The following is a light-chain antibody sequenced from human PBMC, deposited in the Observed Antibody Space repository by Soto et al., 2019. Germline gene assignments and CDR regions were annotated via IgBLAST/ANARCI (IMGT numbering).Light chain of an antibody. CDR1: QSISSY. Sequence: DIQMTQSPSCLAASLVDRVTITFRASQSISSYLNWYQQKPGKAPKLLIYAASSLQSGVPSRFSGSGSGTDFTLTISSLQPEDFATYYCQQSYSTPITFAQGTRLAI. V-gene: IGKV1-39*01. CDR3: QQSYSTPIT. J-gene: IGKJ5*01. CDR2: AAS.